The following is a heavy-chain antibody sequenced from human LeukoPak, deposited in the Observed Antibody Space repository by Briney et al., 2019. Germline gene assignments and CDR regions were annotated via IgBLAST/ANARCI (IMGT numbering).Heavy chain of an antibody. CDR3: ASTPGYSSSWYSDAFDI. V-gene: IGHV4-61*08. J-gene: IGHJ3*02. CDR2: IYYSGST. CDR1: GGSISSGGYY. Sequence: PSQTLSLTCTVSGGSISSGGYYWSWIRQHPGKGLEWIGYIYYSGSTNYNPSLKSRVTISVDTSKNQFSLKLSSVTAADTAVYYCASTPGYSSSWYSDAFDIWGQGTMVTVSS. D-gene: IGHD6-13*01.